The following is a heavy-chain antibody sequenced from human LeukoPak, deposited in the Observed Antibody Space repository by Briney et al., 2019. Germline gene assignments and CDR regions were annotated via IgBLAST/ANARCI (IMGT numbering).Heavy chain of an antibody. J-gene: IGHJ4*02. Sequence: SVKVSCKASGGTFSSYAISWVRQAPGQGLEWMGRIIPILGIANYAQKFQGRVTMTEDTSTDTAYMELSSLRSEDTAVYYCATSVKLNVYCGGDCYLSPPFDYWGQGTLVTVSS. V-gene: IGHV1-69*04. D-gene: IGHD2-21*02. CDR3: ATSVKLNVYCGGDCYLSPPFDY. CDR2: IIPILGIA. CDR1: GGTFSSYA.